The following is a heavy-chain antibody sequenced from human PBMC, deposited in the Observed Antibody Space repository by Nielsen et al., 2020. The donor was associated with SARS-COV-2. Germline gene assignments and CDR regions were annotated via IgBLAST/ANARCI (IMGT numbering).Heavy chain of an antibody. CDR1: GFTFSSYG. D-gene: IGHD3-22*01. J-gene: IGHJ3*02. CDR3: AKGYYYDSSGYPPDDAFDI. CDR2: ISYDGSNK. V-gene: IGHV3-30*18. Sequence: GSLKISCAASGFTFSSYGMHWVRQAPGKGLEWVAVISYDGSNKYYADSVKGRFTISRDNSKNTLYLQMNSLRAEDTAVYYCAKGYYYDSSGYPPDDAFDIWGQGTMGTVSS.